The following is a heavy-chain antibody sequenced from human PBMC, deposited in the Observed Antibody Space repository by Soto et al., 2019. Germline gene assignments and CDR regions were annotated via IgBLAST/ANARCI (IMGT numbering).Heavy chain of an antibody. D-gene: IGHD3-3*01. V-gene: IGHV1-8*01. CDR2: MNPNSGNT. CDR1: GYTFTSYD. CDR3: ASPARNYDFWSGYSFDI. J-gene: IGHJ3*02. Sequence: QVQLVQSGAEVKKPGASVKVSCKASGYTFTSYDINWARQATGQGLEWMGWMNPNSGNTGYAQKFQGRVTMTRNTSISTAYMELSSLRSEDTAVYYCASPARNYDFWSGYSFDIWGQGTMVTVSS.